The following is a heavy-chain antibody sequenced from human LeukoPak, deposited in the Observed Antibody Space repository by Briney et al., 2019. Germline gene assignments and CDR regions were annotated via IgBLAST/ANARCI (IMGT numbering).Heavy chain of an antibody. CDR1: GFTFSTYG. D-gene: IGHD2-21*02. V-gene: IGHV3-33*06. J-gene: IGHJ4*02. CDR2: IWNDGSNK. CDR3: AKDQSDSLYY. Sequence: GGSLRLSCAASGFTFSTYGMHWVRQAPGKGLEWVAVIWNDGSNKFYVDSVKGRFTISRDHSENTLYLQMNSLRAEDTAVYYCAKDQSDSLYYWGQGTLVTVSS.